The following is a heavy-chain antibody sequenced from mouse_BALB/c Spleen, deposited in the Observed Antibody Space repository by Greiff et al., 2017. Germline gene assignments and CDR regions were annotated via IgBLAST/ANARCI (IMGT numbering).Heavy chain of an antibody. CDR3: ARSTMITRDAMDY. D-gene: IGHD2-4*01. Sequence: VQLQQSGPELVKPGASVRISCKASGYTFTSYYIHWVKQRPGQGLEWIGWIYPGNVNTKYNEKFKGKATLTADKSSSTAYMQLSSLTSEDSAVYFCARSTMITRDAMDYWGQGTSVTVSS. J-gene: IGHJ4*01. CDR2: IYPGNVNT. V-gene: IGHV1S56*01. CDR1: GYTFTSYY.